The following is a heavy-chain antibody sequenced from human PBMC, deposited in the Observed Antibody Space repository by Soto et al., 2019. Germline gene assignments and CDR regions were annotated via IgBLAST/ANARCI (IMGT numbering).Heavy chain of an antibody. D-gene: IGHD1-1*01. CDR2: ISGSGGST. CDR3: AKDRAWNYFFY. J-gene: IGHJ4*02. V-gene: IGHV3-23*01. CDR1: GFTFSSYA. Sequence: GGSLRLSCAASGFTFSSYAMSWVRQAPGEGLEWVSAISGSGGSTYYADSVKGRFTISRENSKNTLYLQMNSLRAEDTAVYYCAKDRAWNYFFYWGQGTLVTVSS.